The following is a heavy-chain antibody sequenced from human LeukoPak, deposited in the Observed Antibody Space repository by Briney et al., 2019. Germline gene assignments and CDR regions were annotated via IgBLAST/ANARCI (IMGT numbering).Heavy chain of an antibody. J-gene: IGHJ3*02. CDR2: ISSSGSII. CDR3: TRDLREHGVFDI. V-gene: IGHV3-48*03. D-gene: IGHD1-26*01. CDR1: GFTFSSNE. Sequence: PGGSLRLSCAASGFTFSSNEMNWVRQAPGKGLEWVSYISSSGSIIYYAASVKGRFTISRDNSKNMVYLEMKSLRGEDTAIYYCTRDLREHGVFDIWGQGTMVTVSS.